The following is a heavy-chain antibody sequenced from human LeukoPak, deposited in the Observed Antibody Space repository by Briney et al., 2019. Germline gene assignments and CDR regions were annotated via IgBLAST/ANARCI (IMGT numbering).Heavy chain of an antibody. J-gene: IGHJ6*02. CDR3: AGSPGYSSDSYYYGMDV. CDR2: IYFAGSA. CDR1: GFTVSNNY. V-gene: IGHV3-66*01. Sequence: QPGGSLRLSCAASGFTVSNNYMTWVRQAPGKGLEWVSVIYFAGSAYYADSVKGRFTISRDDSKNTVYLQMDILSTDDTAVYYCAGSPGYSSDSYYYGMDVWGQGTTVIVSS. D-gene: IGHD5-12*01.